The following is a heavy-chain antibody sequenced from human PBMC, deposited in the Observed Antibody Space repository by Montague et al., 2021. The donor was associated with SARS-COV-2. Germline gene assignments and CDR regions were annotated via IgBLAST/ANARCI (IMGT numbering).Heavy chain of an antibody. Sequence: SETLSLTCAVSGGSISHYYWSWIRQPPGKGLEWIGYIYSSGGTNYNPSLKSRVTLSLDAAKNHFSLRLSSVTAADTAVYYCARRTDTLTGYYDYWGQGTLVTVPS. CDR3: ARRTDTLTGYYDY. CDR1: GGSISHYY. J-gene: IGHJ4*02. V-gene: IGHV4-59*01. CDR2: IYSSGGT. D-gene: IGHD3-9*01.